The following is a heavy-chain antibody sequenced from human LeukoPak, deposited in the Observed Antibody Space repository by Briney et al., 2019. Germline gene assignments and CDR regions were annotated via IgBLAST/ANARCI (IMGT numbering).Heavy chain of an antibody. CDR1: GFTFSDYY. J-gene: IGHJ1*01. V-gene: IGHV3-11*01. CDR3: ARAHSSSWYREYFQH. CDR2: ISSSGSTI. D-gene: IGHD6-13*01. Sequence: GGSLRLSCAASGFTFSDYYMSWIRQAPGKGLEWVSYISSSGSTIYYADSVKGRFTISRDNAKNSLYLRMNSLRAEDTAVYYCARAHSSSWYREYFQHWGQGTLVTVSS.